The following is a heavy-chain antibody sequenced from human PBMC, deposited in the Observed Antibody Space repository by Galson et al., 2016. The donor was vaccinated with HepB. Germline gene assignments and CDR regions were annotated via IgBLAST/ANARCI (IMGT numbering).Heavy chain of an antibody. D-gene: IGHD4-17*01. CDR1: GFNFDEYA. V-gene: IGHV3-9*01. Sequence: SLRLSCAGTGFNFDEYAMFWVRQVPGKGLEWVSGIGWNSENIVYADSGRGRFTVSSDNARASLSLQMPSLRIEDPAVYYCAKELTTVTTNCGMDVWGKGTTVSVTS. CDR2: IGWNSENI. CDR3: AKELTTVTTNCGMDV. J-gene: IGHJ6*04.